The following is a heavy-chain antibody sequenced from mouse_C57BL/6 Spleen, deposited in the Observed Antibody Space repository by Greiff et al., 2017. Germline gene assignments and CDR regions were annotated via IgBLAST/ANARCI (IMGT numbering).Heavy chain of an antibody. J-gene: IGHJ3*01. D-gene: IGHD2-10*02. V-gene: IGHV2-2*01. CDR1: GFSLTSYG. Sequence: VQRVESGPGLVQPSQSLSITCTVSGFSLTSYGVHWVRQSPGKGLEWLGVIWSGGGTDYNAAFISRLSISKDNSKSQVFFKMNSLQADDTAIYYCAAYGNYVWFAYWGQGTLVTVSA. CDR3: AAYGNYVWFAY. CDR2: IWSGGGT.